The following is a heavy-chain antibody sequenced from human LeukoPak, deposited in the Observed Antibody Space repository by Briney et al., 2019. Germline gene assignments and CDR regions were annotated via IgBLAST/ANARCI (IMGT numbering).Heavy chain of an antibody. CDR3: ATSKWELRAFDY. J-gene: IGHJ4*02. Sequence: ASVKVSCKVSGYTLTELSMHWVRQAPGKGLEWMGGFDPEDGETIYAQKFQGRVTMTEDTSTDTAYMELSSLRSEDTAVYYCATSKWELRAFDYWGQGTLVTVSS. D-gene: IGHD1-26*01. CDR2: FDPEDGET. V-gene: IGHV1-24*01. CDR1: GYTLTELS.